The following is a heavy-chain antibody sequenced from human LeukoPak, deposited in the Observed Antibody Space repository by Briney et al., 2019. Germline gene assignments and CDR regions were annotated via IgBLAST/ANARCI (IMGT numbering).Heavy chain of an antibody. CDR2: IYHSGST. Sequence: SETLSLTCTVSGYSISSGYYWGWIRQPPGKGLEWIGSIYHSGSTYYNPSLKSRVTISVDTSKNQFSLKLSSVTAADTAVYYCARDRWLTVTRLWFDPWGQGTLVTVSS. CDR1: GYSISSGYY. V-gene: IGHV4-38-2*02. D-gene: IGHD4-17*01. CDR3: ARDRWLTVTRLWFDP. J-gene: IGHJ5*02.